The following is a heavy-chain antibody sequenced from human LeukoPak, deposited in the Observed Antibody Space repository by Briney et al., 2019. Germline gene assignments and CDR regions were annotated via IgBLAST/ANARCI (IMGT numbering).Heavy chain of an antibody. V-gene: IGHV4-4*07. CDR2: IYTSGRT. Sequence: PSETLSLTCTVSGXSISTYYRSWIRQPAGKGLEWIGRIYTSGRTNYNPSLKSRVTMSVDTSKSQFSLKLNSVTAADTAVYYCARRFSTGPFDYWGQGILVTVSS. J-gene: IGHJ4*02. CDR3: ARRFSTGPFDY. D-gene: IGHD2-2*01. CDR1: GXSISTYY.